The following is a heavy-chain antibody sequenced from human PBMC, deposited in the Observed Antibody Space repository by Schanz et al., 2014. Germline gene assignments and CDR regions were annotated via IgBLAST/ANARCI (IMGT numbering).Heavy chain of an antibody. D-gene: IGHD6-19*01. V-gene: IGHV3-48*01. CDR2: ISSSSSTI. J-gene: IGHJ4*02. Sequence: VQLVDSGGGLVKPGGSLRLSCAASEFSFSSFGMNWVRQAPGKGLEWVSYISSSSSTIYYADSVKGRFTISRDNAKNTLYLQMNSLRAEDTAVYYCARDLISSGWYGWGQGTLVTVSS. CDR1: EFSFSSFG. CDR3: ARDLISSGWYG.